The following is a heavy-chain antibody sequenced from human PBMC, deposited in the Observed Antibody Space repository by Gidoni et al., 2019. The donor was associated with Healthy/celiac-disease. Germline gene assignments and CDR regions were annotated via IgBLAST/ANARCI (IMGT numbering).Heavy chain of an antibody. J-gene: IGHJ5*02. Sequence: QVQLQESGPGLVKPLQTLSLTCTVPGGSISSGDYYLRWIRQHPGEGLEWIGYISYSGSTYYNPSLKSRVTISVDTSKNQFSLKLSSVTAADTAVYYCARGHSYTSSWYEGGWFDPWGQGSLVTVSS. D-gene: IGHD6-13*01. CDR1: GGSISSGDYY. CDR3: ARGHSYTSSWYEGGWFDP. V-gene: IGHV4-31*03. CDR2: ISYSGST.